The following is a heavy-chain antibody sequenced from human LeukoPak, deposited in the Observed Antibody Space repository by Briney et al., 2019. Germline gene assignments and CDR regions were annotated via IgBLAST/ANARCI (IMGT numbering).Heavy chain of an antibody. Sequence: GRSLRLSCAASGFTFDDYAMHWVRQAPGKGLEWVSGISWNSGSIGYADSVKGRFTIFRDNAKNSLYLQMNSLRAEDTALYYCAKDISSGNVPYYYYGMDVWGQGTTVTVSS. D-gene: IGHD3-10*01. CDR1: GFTFDDYA. CDR2: ISWNSGSI. J-gene: IGHJ6*02. CDR3: AKDISSGNVPYYYYGMDV. V-gene: IGHV3-9*01.